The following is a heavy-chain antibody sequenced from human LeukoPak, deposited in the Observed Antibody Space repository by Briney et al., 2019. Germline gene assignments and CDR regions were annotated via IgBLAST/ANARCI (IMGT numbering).Heavy chain of an antibody. CDR3: ARARGSGYCSGGSCYLVDYYYGMDV. D-gene: IGHD2-15*01. Sequence: PGGSLRLSCAASGFTFSSHLMHWVRQAPGKGLVWVSRINSDGSSTSYADSVKGRFTISRDNAKNTLYLQMNSLRAEDTAVYYCARARGSGYCSGGSCYLVDYYYGMDVWGQGTTVTVSS. J-gene: IGHJ6*02. V-gene: IGHV3-74*01. CDR2: INSDGSST. CDR1: GFTFSSHL.